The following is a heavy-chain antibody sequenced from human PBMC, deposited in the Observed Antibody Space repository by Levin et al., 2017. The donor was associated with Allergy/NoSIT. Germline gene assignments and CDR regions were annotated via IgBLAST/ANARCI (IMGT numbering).Heavy chain of an antibody. CDR1: GGTFSSYA. D-gene: IGHD3-22*01. J-gene: IGHJ4*02. CDR3: ARAPTYYYDSSGYYHTYYFDY. CDR2: IIPILGIA. Sequence: ASVKVSCKASGGTFSSYAISWVRQAPGQGLEWMGRIIPILGIANYAQKFQGRVTITADKSTSTAYMELSSLRSEDTAVYYCARAPTYYYDSSGYYHTYYFDYWGQGTLVTVSS. V-gene: IGHV1-69*04.